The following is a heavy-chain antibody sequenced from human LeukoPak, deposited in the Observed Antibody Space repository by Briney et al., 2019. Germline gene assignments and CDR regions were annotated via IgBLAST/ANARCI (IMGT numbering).Heavy chain of an antibody. CDR2: IYPGDSDT. D-gene: IGHD3-16*01. CDR1: GYSFSTYW. CDR3: ARHAPVGLTIGGIIDS. Sequence: GGSLKISCKGSGYSFSTYWIGWVRQMPGKGLEWMGMIYPGDSDTRYSPSFQGQVTMSADKSINTAYLQWSSLKASDTAMYYCARHAPVGLTIGGIIDSWGQGTLVTVST. J-gene: IGHJ4*02. V-gene: IGHV5-51*01.